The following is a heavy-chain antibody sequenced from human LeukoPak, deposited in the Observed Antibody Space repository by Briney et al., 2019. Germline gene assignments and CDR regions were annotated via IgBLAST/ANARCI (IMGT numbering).Heavy chain of an antibody. V-gene: IGHV4-59*08. CDR3: ARIEWLPDAFDI. D-gene: IGHD5-12*01. CDR1: GGSISSYY. J-gene: IGHJ3*02. CDR2: IYYSRST. Sequence: PSETLSLTCTVSGGSISSYYWSWIRQPPGKGLEWIGYIYYSRSTNYNPSLKSRVTISVDTSKNQFSLKLSSVTAADTAVYYCARIEWLPDAFDIWGQGTMVTVSS.